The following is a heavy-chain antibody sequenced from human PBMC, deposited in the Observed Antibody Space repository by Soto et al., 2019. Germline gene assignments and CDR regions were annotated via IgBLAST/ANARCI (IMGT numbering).Heavy chain of an antibody. D-gene: IGHD2-2*01. V-gene: IGHV2-26*01. CDR2: IFSNDEK. Sequence: QVTLKESGPVLVKPTESLTLTCTVSGFSLSNVGMRVSWIRQPPGKAQEWLAHIFSNDEKSYNTSLKSRLTISKDTSKRQVVLTMTNMDPVDTATYYCAQILPDCSTNTCPIAYWGQGTLVTVSS. CDR3: AQILPDCSTNTCPIAY. CDR1: GFSLSNVGMR. J-gene: IGHJ4*02.